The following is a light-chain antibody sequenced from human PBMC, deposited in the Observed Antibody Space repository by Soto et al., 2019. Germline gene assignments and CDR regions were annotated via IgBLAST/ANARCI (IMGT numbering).Light chain of an antibody. Sequence: DIQMTQSPSSLSASVGDRVTITCRASQSISIYLNWYQQKPGKAPKLLMYAASSLQSGVPSRFSCSGAGTDFILITESMAPDDSTTQYFQQNYTTPSNTFGQGTRLEIK. V-gene: IGKV1-39*01. CDR2: AAS. CDR1: QSISIY. CDR3: QQNYTTPSNT. J-gene: IGKJ5*01.